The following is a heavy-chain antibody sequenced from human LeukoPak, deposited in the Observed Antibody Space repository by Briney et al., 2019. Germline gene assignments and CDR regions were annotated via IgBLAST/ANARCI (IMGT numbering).Heavy chain of an antibody. V-gene: IGHV4-4*02. CDR2: IYDSGST. CDR3: ARMGRYSSGWTNHYGMDV. CDR1: GGSIISSNW. J-gene: IGHJ6*02. D-gene: IGHD6-19*01. Sequence: PSGTLSLTCAVSGGSIISSNWWSWVRQPPGKGLEWIGEIYDSGSTKYNPSLESRVIISVDKSKNQFSLKLSSVTAADTAMYYCARMGRYSSGWTNHYGMDVWGQGTTVTVSS.